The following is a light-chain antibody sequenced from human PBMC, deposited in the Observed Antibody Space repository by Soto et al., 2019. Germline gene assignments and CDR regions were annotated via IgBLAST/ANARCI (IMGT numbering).Light chain of an antibody. CDR2: AAS. Sequence: DIQMTQSPSSLSASVGDRVTITCRASQSISSYLNWYQQKPGKAPKLLIYAASSLQSGVPSRFSGSGSGTDFTLTISSLQPDDFATYYCQQYHSYSLTFGGGTKVDIK. CDR3: QQYHSYSLT. J-gene: IGKJ4*01. CDR1: QSISSY. V-gene: IGKV1-39*01.